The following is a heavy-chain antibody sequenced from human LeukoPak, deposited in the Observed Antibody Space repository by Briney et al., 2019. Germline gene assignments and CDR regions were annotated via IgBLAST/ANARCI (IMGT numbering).Heavy chain of an antibody. CDR2: ISSDGSNK. CDR3: AKDSGKSAGIAVSRAPQDY. V-gene: IGHV3-30*18. J-gene: IGHJ4*02. CDR1: GFTFSSYG. Sequence: GGSLRLSCAAPGFTFSSYGLHWVRQAPGKGLEWVALISSDGSNKYFADSVKGRFTISRDNSKNTLYLQMSSLRTEDTAVYYCAKDSGKSAGIAVSRAPQDYWGQGTLVTVSS. D-gene: IGHD6-19*01.